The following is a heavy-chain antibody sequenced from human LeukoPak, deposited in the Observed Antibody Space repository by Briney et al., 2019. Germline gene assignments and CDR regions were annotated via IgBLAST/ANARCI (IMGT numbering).Heavy chain of an antibody. J-gene: IGHJ4*02. Sequence: PGGSLRLSCAASGFTFSTYDMNWVRQAPGKGLEWVSAISGSGGSTYYADSVKGRFTISRDNSKNTLYLQMNSLRAEDTAVYYCARGHSGWYDYWGQGTLVTVSS. D-gene: IGHD6-19*01. V-gene: IGHV3-23*01. CDR1: GFTFSTYD. CDR2: ISGSGGST. CDR3: ARGHSGWYDY.